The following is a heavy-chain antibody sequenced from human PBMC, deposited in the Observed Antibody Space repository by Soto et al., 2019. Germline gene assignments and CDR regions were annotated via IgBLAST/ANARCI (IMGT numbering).Heavy chain of an antibody. CDR1: GGSISSGGYY. Sequence: LCGGSISSGGYYWSWIRQHPGKGLEWIGYIYYSGSTYYNPSLKSRVTISVDTSKNQFSLKLSSVTAADTAVYYCARGVTMIARYGMDVWGQGTTVTVSS. CDR2: IYYSGST. J-gene: IGHJ6*02. CDR3: ARGVTMIARYGMDV. D-gene: IGHD3-22*01. V-gene: IGHV4-31*02.